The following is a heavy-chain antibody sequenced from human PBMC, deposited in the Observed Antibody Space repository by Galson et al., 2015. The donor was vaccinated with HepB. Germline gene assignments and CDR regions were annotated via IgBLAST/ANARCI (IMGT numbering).Heavy chain of an antibody. CDR2: ISWDGGST. CDR1: GFTFDDYA. D-gene: IGHD2-2*01. Sequence: SLRLSCAASGFTFDDYAMHWVRQAPGRGLEWVSLISWDGGSTYYADSVKGRFTISRDNSKNSLYLQMNSLRAEDTALYYCAKDRLGVVPAATATIGMDVWGQGTTVTVSS. CDR3: AKDRLGVVPAATATIGMDV. J-gene: IGHJ6*02. V-gene: IGHV3-43D*04.